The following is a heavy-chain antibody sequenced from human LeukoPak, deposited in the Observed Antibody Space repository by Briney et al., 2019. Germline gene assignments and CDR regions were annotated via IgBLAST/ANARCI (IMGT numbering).Heavy chain of an antibody. CDR2: ISSSSSYI. V-gene: IGHV3-21*01. D-gene: IGHD4-17*01. Sequence: GGSLRLSCAASGFTFSRNSMNWVRQAPGRGLEWVSSISSSSSYIYYADSMEGRFTISRDNDKNSLFLQMNSLRAEDTAVYYCARGSGPTLTTVDYWGQGTLVTVSS. J-gene: IGHJ4*02. CDR1: GFTFSRNS. CDR3: ARGSGPTLTTVDY.